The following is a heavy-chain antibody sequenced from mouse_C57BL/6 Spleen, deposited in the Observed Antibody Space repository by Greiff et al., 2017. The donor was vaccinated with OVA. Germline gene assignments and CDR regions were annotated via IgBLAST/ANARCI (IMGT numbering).Heavy chain of an antibody. V-gene: IGHV5-12*01. CDR2: ISNGGGST. J-gene: IGHJ4*01. CDR1: GFTFSDYY. D-gene: IGHD1-1*01. CDR3: ASLTTRHY. Sequence: EVKLVESGGGLVQPGGSLKLSCAASGFTFSDYYMYWVRQTPEKRLEWVAYISNGGGSTYYPDTVKGRFTISRDNAKNTLYLQMSRLKSEDTAMYYCASLTTRHYWGQGTSVTVSS.